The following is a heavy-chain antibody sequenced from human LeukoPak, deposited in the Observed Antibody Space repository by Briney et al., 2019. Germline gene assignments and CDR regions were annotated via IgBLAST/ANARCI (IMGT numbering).Heavy chain of an antibody. CDR2: INHSGST. J-gene: IGHJ4*02. CDR1: GGSFSGYY. CDR3: ATGGFLVLFDC. V-gene: IGHV4-34*01. Sequence: SETLSLTCAVYGGSFSGYYWSWIRQPPGKGLEWIGEINHSGSTNYNPSLKSRVTISVDTSKNQFSLKLSSVTAADTAVYYCATGGFLVLFDCWGQGTLVTVSS. D-gene: IGHD3-3*01.